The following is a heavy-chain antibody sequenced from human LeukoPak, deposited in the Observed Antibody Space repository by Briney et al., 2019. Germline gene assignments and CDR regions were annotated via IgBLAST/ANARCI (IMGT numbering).Heavy chain of an antibody. D-gene: IGHD1-26*01. Sequence: GGSLRLSCTASGFTFSSYSMNWVRQAPGKGLEWVSSISSSSSHIYYADSVKGRFTSSRDNAKNSVFLQMNSLRAEDTAVYYCARDSGSYLQPTDFWGHGTLVTVSS. V-gene: IGHV3-21*01. CDR2: ISSSSSHI. J-gene: IGHJ4*01. CDR3: ARDSGSYLQPTDF. CDR1: GFTFSSYS.